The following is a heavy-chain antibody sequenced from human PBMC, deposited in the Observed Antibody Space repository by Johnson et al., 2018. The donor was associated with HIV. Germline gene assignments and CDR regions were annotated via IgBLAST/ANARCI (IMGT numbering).Heavy chain of an antibody. Sequence: QVQLVESGGGVVQPGRSLRLSCAASGFTFSSYAMHWVRQAPGTGLEWVAVISYDGSNKYYADSVKGRFTISRDNSKNTLYLQMNSLRAEDTAVYYCARESGGYYDSSAREAFDIWGQGTMVTVSS. CDR1: GFTFSSYA. D-gene: IGHD3-22*01. J-gene: IGHJ3*02. V-gene: IGHV3-30-3*01. CDR2: ISYDGSNK. CDR3: ARESGGYYDSSAREAFDI.